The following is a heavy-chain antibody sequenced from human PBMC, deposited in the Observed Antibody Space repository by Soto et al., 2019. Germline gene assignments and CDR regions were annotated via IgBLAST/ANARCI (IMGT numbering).Heavy chain of an antibody. D-gene: IGHD3-9*01. V-gene: IGHV1-69*06. CDR2: IIPIFGTA. CDR1: GGTFSSYA. Sequence: QVQMVQSGAEVKKPGSSVKVSCKASGGTFSSYAISWVRQAPGQGLEWMGGIIPIFGTANYAQKFQGRVTITADKSTSTAYMELSSLRSEDTAVYYCARAERYFDWSLGWFDPWGQGTLVTVSS. CDR3: ARAERYFDWSLGWFDP. J-gene: IGHJ5*02.